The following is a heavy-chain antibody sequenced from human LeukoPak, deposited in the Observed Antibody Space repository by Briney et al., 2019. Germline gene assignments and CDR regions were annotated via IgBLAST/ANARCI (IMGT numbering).Heavy chain of an antibody. Sequence: GTSVKVSCKASGFTFTSSAMQWVRQARGQRLEWIGWIVVGSGNTNYAQKFQERVTITRDMSTSTAYMELSSLRSEDTAVYYCAAFSLGDYDYGDYTDAFDIWGQGTMVTVPS. CDR1: GFTFTSSA. CDR3: AAFSLGDYDYGDYTDAFDI. J-gene: IGHJ3*02. V-gene: IGHV1-58*02. CDR2: IVVGSGNT. D-gene: IGHD4-17*01.